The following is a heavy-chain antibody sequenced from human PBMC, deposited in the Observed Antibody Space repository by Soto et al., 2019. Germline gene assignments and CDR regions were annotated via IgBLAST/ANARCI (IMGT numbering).Heavy chain of an antibody. D-gene: IGHD3-16*01. CDR1: GFTFSSNW. CDR3: ARGGGGIDN. CDR2: IKEDGSEK. V-gene: IGHV3-7*01. Sequence: EVQVVESGGDLVQPGGSLRLSCSASGFTFSSNWMTWVRQAPEKGLEWVANIKEDGSEKNYVDSVKGRFTISRDNAENSVYLQMNSLRAEDTGVYYCARGGGGIDNWGQGTLVTVSS. J-gene: IGHJ4*02.